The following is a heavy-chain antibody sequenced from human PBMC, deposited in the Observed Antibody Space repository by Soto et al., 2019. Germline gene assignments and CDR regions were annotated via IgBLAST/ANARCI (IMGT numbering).Heavy chain of an antibody. CDR3: ARDRNKAVTTGRFDY. CDR2: IWYDGSNK. CDR1: GFTFSSYG. Sequence: PGGSLRLSCAASGFTFSSYGMHWVRQAPGKGLEWVAVIWYDGSNKYYADSVKGRFTISRGNSKNTLYLQMNSLRAEDTAVYYCARDRNKAVTTGRFDYWGQGTLVTAPQ. V-gene: IGHV3-33*01. D-gene: IGHD6-19*01. J-gene: IGHJ4*02.